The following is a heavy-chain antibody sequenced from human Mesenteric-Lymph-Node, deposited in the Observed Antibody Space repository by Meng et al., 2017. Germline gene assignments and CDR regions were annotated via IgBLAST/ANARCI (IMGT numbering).Heavy chain of an antibody. CDR1: GDSITSGDYS. Sequence: QVQLQESGSGLVRPSLTLSTTCAVSGDSITSGDYSWTWIRQPPGKGLEWIGYIYHGVNIYYTPSLRSRVTISVDKSRNQFSLKLTSVSAADTAVYYCVRDTRRGGGWFDPWGQGTLVTVSS. D-gene: IGHD3-10*01. V-gene: IGHV4-30-2*01. CDR3: VRDTRRGGGWFDP. J-gene: IGHJ5*02. CDR2: IYHGVNI.